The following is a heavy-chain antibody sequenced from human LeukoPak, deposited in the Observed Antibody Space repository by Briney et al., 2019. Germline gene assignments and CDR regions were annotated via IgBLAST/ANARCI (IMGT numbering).Heavy chain of an antibody. Sequence: PGGSLRLSCAASGFTFSSYAMSWVRQAPGKGLEWVSAISGSGGSTYYADSVKGRFTISRDNSKNTLYLQMNSLRAEDTAVYYCASSPGIAVAGLQGIDYWGQGTLVTVSS. CDR2: ISGSGGST. CDR1: GFTFSSYA. J-gene: IGHJ4*02. D-gene: IGHD6-19*01. CDR3: ASSPGIAVAGLQGIDY. V-gene: IGHV3-23*01.